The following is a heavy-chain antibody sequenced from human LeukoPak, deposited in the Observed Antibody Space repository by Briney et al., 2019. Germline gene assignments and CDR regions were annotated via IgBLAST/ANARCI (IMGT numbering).Heavy chain of an antibody. J-gene: IGHJ4*02. CDR3: ARGASYYDFWSGYYNFDY. CDR1: GFTFSSYS. V-gene: IGHV3-21*01. CDR2: ISSSSSHI. D-gene: IGHD3-3*01. Sequence: GGSLRLSCAASGFTFSSYSMNWVRQAPGKGLEWVSSISSSSSHIYYADSVKGRFTISRDNAKNSLYLQMNSLRAEDTAVYYCARGASYYDFWSGYYNFDYWGQGTLVTVSS.